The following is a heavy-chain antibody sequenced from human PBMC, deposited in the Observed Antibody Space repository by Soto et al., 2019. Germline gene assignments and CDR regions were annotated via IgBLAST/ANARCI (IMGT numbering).Heavy chain of an antibody. CDR3: ATLWFGEGDY. CDR2: IYYSGNT. CDR1: GGSISRSSYF. J-gene: IGHJ4*02. Sequence: QLQLQESGPGLVKPSETLSLTCTVSGGSISRSSYFWGWIRQPPGKGLEWIGSIYYSGNTYYNASLRSRVTISVDTSKNQFSLKLSSLTAADTAVYYCATLWFGEGDYWGQGTLVTVSS. V-gene: IGHV4-39*01. D-gene: IGHD3-10*01.